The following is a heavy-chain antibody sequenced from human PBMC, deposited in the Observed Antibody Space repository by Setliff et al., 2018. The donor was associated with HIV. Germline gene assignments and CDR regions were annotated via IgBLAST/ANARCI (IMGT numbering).Heavy chain of an antibody. CDR3: ASSGSGSYINWFGP. J-gene: IGHJ5*02. Sequence: GGSLRLSCAASGFTFSAYAMYWVRQAPGKGLEWVALIWRDGSNKYYADSVKGRFTISRDNDKNSVHLQMTSLRAEDTAVYYCASSGSGSYINWFGPWGQGTLVTVSS. CDR1: GFTFSAYA. CDR2: IWRDGSNK. D-gene: IGHD3-10*01. V-gene: IGHV3-33*08.